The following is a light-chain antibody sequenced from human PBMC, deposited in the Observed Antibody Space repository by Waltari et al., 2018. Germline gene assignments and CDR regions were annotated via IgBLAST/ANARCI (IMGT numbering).Light chain of an antibody. Sequence: ETVLTQSPGTLSWSPGQRATLSCRASQNVDRYLAWYQQKPGQAPRLLIYDESMRATGIPARFSGSGSGTDFTLNIHSLEPDDFATYYCQQRKNWPPLTFGGGTKVEIK. CDR3: QQRKNWPPLT. CDR2: DES. J-gene: IGKJ4*01. V-gene: IGKV3-11*01. CDR1: QNVDRY.